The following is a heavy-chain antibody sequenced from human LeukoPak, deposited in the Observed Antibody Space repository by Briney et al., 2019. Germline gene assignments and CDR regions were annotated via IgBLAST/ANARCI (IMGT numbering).Heavy chain of an antibody. J-gene: IGHJ4*02. D-gene: IGHD3-3*01. CDR2: ISYDGRNK. CDR3: AGEYYDFWSGYYYFDY. CDR1: GFTFSSYA. Sequence: PGGSLRLSCAASGFTFSSYAMHGVRQAPGKGLEGVAVISYDGRNKYYADSVKARFTISRDNSKNTLYLQMNSLRAEDTAVYYCAGEYYDFWSGYYYFDYWGQGTLVTVSS. V-gene: IGHV3-30*04.